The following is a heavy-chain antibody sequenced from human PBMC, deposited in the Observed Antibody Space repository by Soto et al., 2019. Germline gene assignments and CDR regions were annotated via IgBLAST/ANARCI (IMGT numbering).Heavy chain of an antibody. D-gene: IGHD2-2*01. Sequence: ASVKVACNASGYTFTSYGISWLRQAPGQGREWLGWISAYTGTTNYGQQLQGRVTMTTDTSTSTAYMELRRLRSADTAVYYCPRDFLEMARSTDSWGQGSLVTAS. CDR2: ISAYTGTT. CDR1: GYTFTSYG. V-gene: IGHV1-18*01. J-gene: IGHJ4*02. CDR3: PRDFLEMARSTDS.